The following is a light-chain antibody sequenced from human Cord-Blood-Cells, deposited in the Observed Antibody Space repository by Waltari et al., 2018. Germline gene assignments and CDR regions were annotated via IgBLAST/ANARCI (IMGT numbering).Light chain of an antibody. V-gene: IGLV2-14*01. J-gene: IGLJ3*02. CDR3: SSYTSSSTLV. CDR1: SSDVGGYNH. CDR2: EFS. Sequence: QSALTQPASVSGSPGQSITISCTRTSSDVGGYNHVSWYQQHPGKAPKLLIYEFSNRPSGVSNRFSGSKSGNTASLTISGLQAEDEADYYCSSYTSSSTLVFGGGTKLTVL.